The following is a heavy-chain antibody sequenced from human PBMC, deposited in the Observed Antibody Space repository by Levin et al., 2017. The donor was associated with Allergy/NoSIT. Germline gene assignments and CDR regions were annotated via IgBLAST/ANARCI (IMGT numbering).Heavy chain of an antibody. CDR1: GFTFSDYA. CDR2: ITHSSRT. J-gene: IGHJ4*02. Sequence: GGSLRLSCAASGFTFSDYAMSWVRQAPGKGLEWVSAITHSSRTYYADSVKGRFTVSRDNSKNTLYLQMNSLRADDTAVYYCANEMTRVIPVFDYWGQGTLVTVSS. V-gene: IGHV3-23*01. D-gene: IGHD2-2*01. CDR3: ANEMTRVIPVFDY.